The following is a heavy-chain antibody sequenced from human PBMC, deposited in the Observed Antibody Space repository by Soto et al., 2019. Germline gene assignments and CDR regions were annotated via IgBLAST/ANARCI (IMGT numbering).Heavy chain of an antibody. CDR1: GGSISNYN. J-gene: IGHJ3*02. V-gene: IGHV4-4*07. D-gene: IGHD2-2*01. CDR3: ARERTYQLSGDDALDI. Sequence: QVQLQESGPGLVRPSETLSLTCTVSGGSISNYNWNWIRQSAGKGLEWIGRIYSSGRTNYTPSLKSRVTMSVDTSKNQISLRLSSVTAADTAMYYCARERTYQLSGDDALDIWGLGTMVTVSS. CDR2: IYSSGRT.